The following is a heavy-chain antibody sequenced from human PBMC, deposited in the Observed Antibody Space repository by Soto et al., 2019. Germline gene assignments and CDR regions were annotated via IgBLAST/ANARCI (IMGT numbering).Heavy chain of an antibody. D-gene: IGHD5-18*01. CDR3: ARNSHLDY. V-gene: IGHV1-2*04. Sequence: QVQLVQSGAEVKKPGASVKVSCKASGYTFTGYYMHWVRQAPGQGLEWMGWINPNSGATNYAQKFQGWVTMTRDTSISTAYVELSRLTSVDTAVYYCARNSHLDYWGQGSLVTVSS. CDR1: GYTFTGYY. CDR2: INPNSGAT. J-gene: IGHJ4*02.